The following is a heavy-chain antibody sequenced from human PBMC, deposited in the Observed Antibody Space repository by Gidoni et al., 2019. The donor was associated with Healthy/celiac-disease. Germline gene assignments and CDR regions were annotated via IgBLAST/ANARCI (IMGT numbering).Heavy chain of an antibody. D-gene: IGHD3-22*01. CDR2: IFSNDEK. Sequence: QVTLKESGPVLVKPTETLTLTCTVSGFSLSNARMGVSWIRQPPGKALEWLAHIFSNDEKSYSTSLKSRLTISKDTSKSQVVLTMTNMDPVDTATCYCARIADSSGYYTLWYFDYWGQGTLVTVSS. CDR1: GFSLSNARMG. V-gene: IGHV2-26*01. CDR3: ARIADSSGYYTLWYFDY. J-gene: IGHJ4*02.